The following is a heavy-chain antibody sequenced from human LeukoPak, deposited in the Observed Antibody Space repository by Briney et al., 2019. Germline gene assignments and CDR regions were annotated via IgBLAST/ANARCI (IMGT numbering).Heavy chain of an antibody. V-gene: IGHV3-48*03. J-gene: IGHJ4*02. CDR1: GFTFSSYE. D-gene: IGHD2-15*01. Sequence: GGSLRLSCAASGFTFSSYEMNWVRQAPGKGLEWVSYISSSGSTIYYADSVKGRFTISRDNAKNSLYLQMNSLRVEDTAVYYCASGGVYGCICDYWGQGTLVTVSS. CDR2: ISSSGSTI. CDR3: ASGGVYGCICDY.